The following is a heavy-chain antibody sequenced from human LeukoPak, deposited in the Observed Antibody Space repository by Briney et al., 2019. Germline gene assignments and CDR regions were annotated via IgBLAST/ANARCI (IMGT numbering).Heavy chain of an antibody. D-gene: IGHD6-13*01. CDR2: IFHSGTT. J-gene: IGHJ4*02. V-gene: IGHV4-38-2*02. CDR3: ARSLYSTSWYRGNDY. CDR1: GYAITNGYY. Sequence: SETLSLTCTVSGYAITNGYYWGWIRQPPGRGLEWIGSIFHSGTTCHNPSHKSRVTISVDTSKNQFSLKLSSVTAADTAVYYCARSLYSTSWYRGNDYWGQGTLVTVSS.